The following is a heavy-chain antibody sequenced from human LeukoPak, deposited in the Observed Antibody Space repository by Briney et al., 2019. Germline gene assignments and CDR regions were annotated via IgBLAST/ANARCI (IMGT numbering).Heavy chain of an antibody. CDR2: IYYSGST. D-gene: IGHD7-27*01. CDR1: GGSISSSSYY. V-gene: IGHV4-39*07. J-gene: IGHJ4*02. CDR3: ARVPLGSLGDY. Sequence: PSETLSLTCTVSGGSISSSSYYWGWIRQPPGKGLEWIGSIYYSGSTYYNPSLKSRVTISVDTSKNQFSLKLSSVTAADTAVYYCARVPLGSLGDYWGQGTLVTVSS.